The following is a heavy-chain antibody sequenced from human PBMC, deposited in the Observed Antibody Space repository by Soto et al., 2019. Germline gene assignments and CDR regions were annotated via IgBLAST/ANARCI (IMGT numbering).Heavy chain of an antibody. J-gene: IGHJ4*02. D-gene: IGHD1-1*01. CDR1: GFAISRGDY. Sequence: NPXGILSLTCSVAGFAISRGDYWSWVRQPPGKGLEWIGSIYPSVSSYHNPSLETRVRLSIDTSKNQFTLNLTSVTAADTALYYCAREKVGTTFFDNWGQGIQVTVSS. CDR2: IYPSVSS. CDR3: AREKVGTTFFDN. V-gene: IGHV4-38-2*02.